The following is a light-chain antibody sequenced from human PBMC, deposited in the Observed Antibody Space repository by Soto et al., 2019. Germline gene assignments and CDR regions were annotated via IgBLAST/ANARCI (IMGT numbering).Light chain of an antibody. CDR3: QQYGSSPPRT. CDR1: QSVSSD. J-gene: IGKJ1*01. CDR2: GAS. Sequence: EIVLTQSPGTLSLSPGERATLSCRASQSVSSDLAWYHQKPGQAPRLLIYGASTRATDVPDRFSGSGSGADFTLTISRLEPEDFAVYYCQQYGSSPPRTFGQGTKVDIK. V-gene: IGKV3-20*01.